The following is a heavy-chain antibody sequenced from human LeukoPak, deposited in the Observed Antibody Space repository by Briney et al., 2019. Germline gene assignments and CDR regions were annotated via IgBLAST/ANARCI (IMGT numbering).Heavy chain of an antibody. Sequence: GGSLRLSCAASGFAFSSYWMHWVRQVPGKGLAWVSRINEAGSATSDADSVKGRFTISRDNAKNALYLQMNSLRAEDTAVYYCVRDMFGGRDYWGQGTLVTVSS. V-gene: IGHV3-74*01. CDR1: GFAFSSYW. J-gene: IGHJ4*02. CDR3: VRDMFGGRDY. D-gene: IGHD3-10*02. CDR2: INEAGSAT.